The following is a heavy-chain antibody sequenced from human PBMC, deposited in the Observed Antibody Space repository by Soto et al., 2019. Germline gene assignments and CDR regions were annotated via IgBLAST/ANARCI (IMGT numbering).Heavy chain of an antibody. D-gene: IGHD3-22*01. CDR3: ARDREYYDDSSGNYYYHYGLDV. CDR2: ISGYNGNT. Sequence: QVQLVESGAEVKKPGASVKVSCKASGYTFTDYGISWVRQAPGQGLERMGWISGYNGNTKYAQKFQGRVTMTTDTTTNTAYRELRSLRSDDTAVYYCARDREYYDDSSGNYYYHYGLDVWGQGTTVTVS. V-gene: IGHV1-18*04. CDR1: GYTFTDYG. J-gene: IGHJ6*02.